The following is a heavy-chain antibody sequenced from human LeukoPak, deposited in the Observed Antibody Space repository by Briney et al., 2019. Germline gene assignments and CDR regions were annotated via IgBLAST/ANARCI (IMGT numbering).Heavy chain of an antibody. J-gene: IGHJ6*03. CDR3: ARVYYSYGSYYYYYMDV. D-gene: IGHD5-18*01. CDR2: IYTSGTT. Sequence: PSQTLSLTCTVSGGSISRGSFTWSWIRQPAGKGLEWIGRIYTSGTTNYNPSLKSRVTMSVDTSKNQFSLKLSSVTAADTAVYYCARVYYSYGSYYYYYMDVWGKGTTVTVSS. V-gene: IGHV4-61*02. CDR1: GGSISRGSFT.